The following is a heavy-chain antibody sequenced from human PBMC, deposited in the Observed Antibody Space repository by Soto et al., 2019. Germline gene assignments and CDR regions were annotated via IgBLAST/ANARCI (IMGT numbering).Heavy chain of an antibody. V-gene: IGHV4-34*01. CDR3: AGTAVITANYFDY. Sequence: SETLSLTCAVYGGSFSGHSWTWIRQSPGKGLEWIGDINHSGRVNYSPSLKSRVTISLDTSKNQFSLKLSSVTAADTAVYYCAGTAVITANYFDYWGQGTLVTVSS. D-gene: IGHD3-22*01. CDR1: GGSFSGHS. CDR2: INHSGRV. J-gene: IGHJ4*02.